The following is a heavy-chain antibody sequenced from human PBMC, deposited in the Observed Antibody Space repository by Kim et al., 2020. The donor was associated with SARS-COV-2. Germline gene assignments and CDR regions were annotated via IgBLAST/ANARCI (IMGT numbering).Heavy chain of an antibody. CDR3: ARPSYYYGSGSKGMDV. V-gene: IGHV4-39*01. Sequence: SEALSLTCTVSGGSISSSSYYWGWIRQPPGKGLEWIGSIYYSGSTYYNPSLKSRVTISVDTSKNQFSLKLSSVTAADTAVYYCARPSYYYGSGSKGMDVWGQGTTVTVSS. CDR2: IYYSGST. D-gene: IGHD3-10*01. J-gene: IGHJ6*02. CDR1: GGSISSSSYY.